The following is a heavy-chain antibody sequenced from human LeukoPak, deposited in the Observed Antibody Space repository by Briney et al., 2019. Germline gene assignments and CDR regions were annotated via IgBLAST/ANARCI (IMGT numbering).Heavy chain of an antibody. J-gene: IGHJ4*02. CDR3: ARHSSGSYYAY. D-gene: IGHD3-10*01. Sequence: PGGSLRLSCAASGFTFSSSWMSWVRQAPGKGLEWVAHIKQDGSDKCYLDSVKGRFTISRDNARNSLFLHLNSLRVEDTAMYYCARHSSGSYYAYWGQGTLVTVSS. V-gene: IGHV3-7*01. CDR1: GFTFSSSW. CDR2: IKQDGSDK.